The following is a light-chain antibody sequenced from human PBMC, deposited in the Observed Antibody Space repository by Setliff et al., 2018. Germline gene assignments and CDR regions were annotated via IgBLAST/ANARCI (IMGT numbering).Light chain of an antibody. Sequence: QSALAQPASVSGSAGQSITISCTGTSSDVGAYNYVSWYQHYSGKAPKFVIYDVSNRPSGVSNRFSGSKSSNTASLTISGLQAEDEADYYCFSYTTTSSYVFGTGTRSPS. CDR1: SSDVGAYNY. J-gene: IGLJ1*01. V-gene: IGLV2-14*03. CDR2: DVS. CDR3: FSYTTTSSYV.